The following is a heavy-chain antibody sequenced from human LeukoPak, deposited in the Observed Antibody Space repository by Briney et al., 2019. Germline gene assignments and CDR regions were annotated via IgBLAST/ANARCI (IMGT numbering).Heavy chain of an antibody. CDR3: ASAGRSWYGGAYYYYYMDV. V-gene: IGHV4-34*01. D-gene: IGHD3-10*01. Sequence: PGGSLRLSCAASGFTFSGHNMNWVRQPPGKGLEWIGDINQGGSTNYNPSLKSRVTISVDTSKSQFSLKLNSVTAADTAVYYCASAGRSWYGGAYYYYYMDVWGKGTTVTVSS. CDR2: INQGGST. J-gene: IGHJ6*03. CDR1: GFTFSGHN.